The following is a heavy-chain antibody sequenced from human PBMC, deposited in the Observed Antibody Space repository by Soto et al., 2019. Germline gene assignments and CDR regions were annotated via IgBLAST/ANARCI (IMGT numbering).Heavy chain of an antibody. D-gene: IGHD5-18*01. CDR2: IYYSGST. Sequence: QVQLQESGPGLVKPSQTLSLTCTVSGGSISSGNYYWSWIRQPPGKGLEWIGYIYYSGSTYYNPSLKSRVTVSIDTPKNQFSLKLSSVTAADTAVDYCARQRGYSYGRIDSWGQGTLVTVSS. V-gene: IGHV4-30-4*01. CDR1: GGSISSGNYY. CDR3: ARQRGYSYGRIDS. J-gene: IGHJ4*02.